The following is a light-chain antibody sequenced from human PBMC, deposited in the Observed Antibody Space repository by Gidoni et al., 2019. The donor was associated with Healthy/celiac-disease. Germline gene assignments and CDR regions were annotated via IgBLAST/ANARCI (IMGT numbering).Light chain of an antibody. CDR2: AAS. CDR3: QQLNSYPPGT. CDR1: QGISSY. V-gene: IGKV1-9*01. Sequence: DIQLTQSTSFLSASVGDRVTITCRASQGISSYLAWYQQKPGKAPKLLIYAASTLQSGVPSRFSGSGSGTEFTLTISSLQPEDFATYYCQQLNSYPPGTFGPGTKVDIK. J-gene: IGKJ3*01.